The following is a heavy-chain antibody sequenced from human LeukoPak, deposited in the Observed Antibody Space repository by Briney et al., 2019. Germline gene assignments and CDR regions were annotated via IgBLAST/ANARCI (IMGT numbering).Heavy chain of an antibody. D-gene: IGHD6-6*01. CDR3: ATSQTEYSSSSGAFDY. Sequence: SETLSLTCTVSGGSISSSSYYWGWIRQPPGKGLEWIGYIYYSGSTNYNPSLKSRVTISVDTSKNQFSLKLSSVTAADTAVYYCATSQTEYSSSSGAFDYWGQGTLVTVSS. CDR2: IYYSGST. CDR1: GGSISSSSYY. J-gene: IGHJ4*02. V-gene: IGHV4-61*05.